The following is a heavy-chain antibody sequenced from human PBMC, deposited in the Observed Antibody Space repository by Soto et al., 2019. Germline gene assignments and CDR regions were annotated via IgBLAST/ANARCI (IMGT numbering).Heavy chain of an antibody. CDR1: GFTFSNYW. J-gene: IGHJ3*02. Sequence: EEQLVESGGGLVQPGGSLRLSCAASGFTFSNYWMHWVRQVPGKGLVWVSRINGDGSNTKYADSVRGRFTISRDNAKNTLYLQMNRLRADDTAVYYCVGLRSTTLGGGDAFAIWGQGTVVTVSS. D-gene: IGHD4-17*01. V-gene: IGHV3-74*03. CDR3: VGLRSTTLGGGDAFAI. CDR2: INGDGSNT.